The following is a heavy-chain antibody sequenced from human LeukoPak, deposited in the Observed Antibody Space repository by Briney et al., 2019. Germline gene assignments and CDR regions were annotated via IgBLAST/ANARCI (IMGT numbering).Heavy chain of an antibody. J-gene: IGHJ4*02. CDR1: SGSISSGVYY. CDR2: IYYSGST. D-gene: IGHD5-24*01. Sequence: SETLSLTCPVSSGSISSGVYYWSWIRQHPGKGLEWIGYIYYSGSTYYNPSLKSRVTISVDTSKNQFSLKLSSVTAADTAVYYCARGVRWLQLSYFDCWGQGTLVTVSS. V-gene: IGHV4-31*03. CDR3: ARGVRWLQLSYFDC.